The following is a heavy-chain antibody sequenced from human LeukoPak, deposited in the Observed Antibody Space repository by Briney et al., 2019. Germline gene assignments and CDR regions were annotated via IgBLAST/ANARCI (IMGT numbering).Heavy chain of an antibody. Sequence: SQTLSLTCAISGDSVSSNSAAWNWIRQSPSRGLEWLGRTYYRSKWYNEYAVSVKSRITINPDTSKNQFSLQLNSVTPEDTAVYYRTTVRFEDSGTYWGDYYYYMDVWGTGTTVTVSS. CDR1: GDSVSSNSAA. CDR2: TYYRSKWYN. V-gene: IGHV6-1*01. J-gene: IGHJ6*03. CDR3: TTVRFEDSGTYWGDYYYYMDV. D-gene: IGHD1-26*01.